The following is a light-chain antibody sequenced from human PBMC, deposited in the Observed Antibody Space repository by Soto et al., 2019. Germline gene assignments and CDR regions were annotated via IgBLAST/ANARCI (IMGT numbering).Light chain of an antibody. J-gene: IGLJ2*01. CDR3: SSYAGSNNSV. CDR2: EVS. V-gene: IGLV2-8*01. Sequence: QSVLTQPPSASGSPGQSVTISCTGSSSDVGGYNYVSWYQQHPGKAPKLMIYEVSKRPSGVPDRFSGSKSGTTASLTVSGLQSEDDADYYCSSYAGSNNSVFGGGTKLTVL. CDR1: SSDVGGYNY.